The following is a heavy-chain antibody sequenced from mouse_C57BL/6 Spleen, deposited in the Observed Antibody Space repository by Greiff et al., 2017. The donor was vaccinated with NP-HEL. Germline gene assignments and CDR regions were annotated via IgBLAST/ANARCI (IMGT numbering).Heavy chain of an antibody. CDR1: GYTFTSYW. CDR2: IDPSDSET. J-gene: IGHJ4*01. CDR3: ARYNYYGNSMDY. Sequence: QVQLQQPGAELVRPGSSVKLSCKASGYTFTSYWMHWVKQRPIQGLEWIGNIDPSDSETHYNQKFKDKATLTVDKSSSTAYMQLSSLTSEDSAVYYWARYNYYGNSMDYWGQGTAVTVAS. V-gene: IGHV1-52*01. D-gene: IGHD2-1*01.